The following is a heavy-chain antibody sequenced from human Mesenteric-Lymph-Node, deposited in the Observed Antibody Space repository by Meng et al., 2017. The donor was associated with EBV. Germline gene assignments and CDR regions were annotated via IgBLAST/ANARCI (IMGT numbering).Heavy chain of an antibody. V-gene: IGHV4-30-2*06. CDR2: VHHSGLT. CDR1: GGSVNSGGYS. Sequence: QLPLQVYGSVLVKPSQTLLPTCIVSGGSVNSGGYSWSWIRQSPEKGLEWIGYVHHSGLTYYNPSLETRVIISLERSKNQFSLKLTSVTAADTAVYYCAGGDYVNQFNYWGQGTLVTASS. CDR3: AGGDYVNQFNY. J-gene: IGHJ4*02. D-gene: IGHD4-17*01.